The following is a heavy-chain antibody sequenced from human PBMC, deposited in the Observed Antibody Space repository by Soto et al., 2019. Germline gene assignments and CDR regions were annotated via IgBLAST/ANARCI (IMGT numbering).Heavy chain of an antibody. Sequence: GESLKISCKGSGYSFTSYWIGWVRQMPGKGLEWMGIIYPGDSDTRYSPSFQGQVTISADESISTAYLQWSSLKASDTAMYYCARHGIVVVPAAYYYYGMDVWGQGTTVTVSS. D-gene: IGHD2-2*01. V-gene: IGHV5-51*01. CDR1: GYSFTSYW. CDR2: IYPGDSDT. J-gene: IGHJ6*02. CDR3: ARHGIVVVPAAYYYYGMDV.